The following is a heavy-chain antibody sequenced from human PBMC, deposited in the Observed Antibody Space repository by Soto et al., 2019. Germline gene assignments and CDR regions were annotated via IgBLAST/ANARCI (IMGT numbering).Heavy chain of an antibody. CDR3: AKCSPRYSSGLKAYYFDY. CDR2: ISGSGGCT. CDR1: GFTFSSYA. D-gene: IGHD6-19*01. J-gene: IGHJ4*01. Sequence: EVQLLESGGGLVQPGGSLRLSCAASGFTFSSYAMSWVRQAPGKGLEWVSTISGSGGCTYYADSVKGRFTISRDNSKTTLYLQVNSLRAEDTAVYYCAKCSPRYSSGLKAYYFDYWGHGTLVTVSS. V-gene: IGHV3-23*01.